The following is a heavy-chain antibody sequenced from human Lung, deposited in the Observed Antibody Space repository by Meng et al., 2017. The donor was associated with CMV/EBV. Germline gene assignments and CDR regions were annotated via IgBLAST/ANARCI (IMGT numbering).Heavy chain of an antibody. CDR1: GGTFSGYY. CDR3: ARDPISGEVYRGCEP. J-gene: IGHJ5*02. D-gene: IGHD3-3*01. Sequence: SQTLSLTXAVYGGTFSGYYWTWIRQPPGKGLEWIGEVNHRGSTNYNPSLKSRVTISADTSKNQFSLRLSSVTAADTAVYYCARDPISGEVYRGCEPWGQGTXVTVSS. V-gene: IGHV4-34*01. CDR2: VNHRGST.